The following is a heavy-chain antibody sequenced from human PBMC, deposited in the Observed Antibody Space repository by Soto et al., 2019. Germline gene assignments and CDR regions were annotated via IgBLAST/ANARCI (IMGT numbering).Heavy chain of an antibody. D-gene: IGHD2-15*01. Sequence: QVQLVQSGAEVKKPGASVKVSCKASGYTFTGYYMHWVRQAPGQGLEGMGWINPNSGGTNDAQKFQGRVTMTRDTSISTAYMELSRLRSDDTAVYYCARVNVVVVASTREYYFDYWGQGTLVTVSS. CDR2: INPNSGGT. J-gene: IGHJ4*02. CDR1: GYTFTGYY. CDR3: ARVNVVVVASTREYYFDY. V-gene: IGHV1-2*02.